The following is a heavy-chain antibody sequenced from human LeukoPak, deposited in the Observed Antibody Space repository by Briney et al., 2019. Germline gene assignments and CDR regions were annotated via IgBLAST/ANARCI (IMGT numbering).Heavy chain of an antibody. CDR3: ARLSPYYDFWSGAETNAFDI. V-gene: IGHV4-59*08. Sequence: SETLSLTCTVSGGSISSYYWSWIRQPPGKGLEWIGYIYYSGSTNYNPSLKSRVTISVDTSKNQFSLKLSSVTAVDTAVYYCARLSPYYDFWSGAETNAFDIWGQGTMVTVSS. CDR1: GGSISSYY. J-gene: IGHJ3*02. D-gene: IGHD3-3*01. CDR2: IYYSGST.